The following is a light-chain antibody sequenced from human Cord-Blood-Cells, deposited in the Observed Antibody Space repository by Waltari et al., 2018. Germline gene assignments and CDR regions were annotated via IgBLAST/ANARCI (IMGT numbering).Light chain of an antibody. CDR3: SSYAGSNNFVV. J-gene: IGLJ2*01. V-gene: IGLV2-8*01. CDR2: ELN. CDR1: SSDVGGYNY. Sequence: QSALTQPPSASGSPGQSVTISCTGTSSDVGGYNYVSWYQQHPGKAPKLMIYELNKRPSGVPDRFSGSKACNSASLTVSGLQAEDEADYYCSSYAGSNNFVVFGGVTKLTVL.